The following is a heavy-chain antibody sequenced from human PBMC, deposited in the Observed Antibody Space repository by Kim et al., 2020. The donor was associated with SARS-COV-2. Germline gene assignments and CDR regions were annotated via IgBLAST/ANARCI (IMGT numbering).Heavy chain of an antibody. Sequence: GGSLRLSCAASGFTFSTYAMSWVRQAPGKGLEWVSAIGTSGVSIYYADSVKGRFTISRDNSKDTLYLQMNSLRAEDTAVYYCAQDLIYSRAFDIWGQGTMVTVSS. CDR1: GFTFSTYA. D-gene: IGHD2-21*01. CDR2: IGTSGVSI. J-gene: IGHJ3*02. CDR3: AQDLIYSRAFDI. V-gene: IGHV3-23*01.